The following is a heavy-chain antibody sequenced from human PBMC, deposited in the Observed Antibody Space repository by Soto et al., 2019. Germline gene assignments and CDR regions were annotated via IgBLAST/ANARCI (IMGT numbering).Heavy chain of an antibody. CDR1: GFTFSSYG. V-gene: IGHV3-30*18. Sequence: LRLSCAASGFTFSSYGMHWDRQAPGKGLEWVAVISYDGSNKYYADSVKGRFTISRDNSKNTLYLQMSSLRAEDTAVYYCAKGGIGTMVRGVILHDAFDIWGQGTMVTVSS. CDR2: ISYDGSNK. D-gene: IGHD3-10*01. CDR3: AKGGIGTMVRGVILHDAFDI. J-gene: IGHJ3*02.